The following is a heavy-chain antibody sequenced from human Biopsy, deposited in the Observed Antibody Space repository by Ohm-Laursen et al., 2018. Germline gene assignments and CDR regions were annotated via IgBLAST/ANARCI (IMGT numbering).Heavy chain of an antibody. V-gene: IGHV3-48*01. CDR3: ARRAI. Sequence: SLRLSCAAPGFTFSTYAMNWVRQAPGQGLEWISYISSTSSATYHADSVKGRFTVSRDNAKNSLFLQMNSLRAEDTAVYYCARRAIWGQGTTVTVSS. CDR2: ISSTSSAT. J-gene: IGHJ3*02. CDR1: GFTFSTYA.